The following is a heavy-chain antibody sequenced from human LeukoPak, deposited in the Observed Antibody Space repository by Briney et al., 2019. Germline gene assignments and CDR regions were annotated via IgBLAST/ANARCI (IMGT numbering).Heavy chain of an antibody. CDR3: ARRGASTGAFDI. J-gene: IGHJ3*02. CDR2: ISSLSNYI. V-gene: IGHV3-21*01. D-gene: IGHD1-26*01. Sequence: PGGSLGLSCAASGFTFSNYSMNWVRQAPGKGLEWVSSISSLSNYIYYADSLKGRFTISRDNAKNSLYLQMNSLRAEDTAVYYCARRGASTGAFDIWGKGKMVTVSS. CDR1: GFTFSNYS.